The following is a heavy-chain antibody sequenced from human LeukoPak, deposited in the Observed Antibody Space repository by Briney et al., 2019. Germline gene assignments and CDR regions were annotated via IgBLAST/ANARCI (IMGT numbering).Heavy chain of an antibody. CDR3: ARGGRIAAAGTSC. CDR1: GYTFTSYY. V-gene: IGHV1-2*02. CDR2: INPNSGGT. D-gene: IGHD6-13*01. J-gene: IGHJ4*02. Sequence: ASVKVSCKGSGYTFTSYYMHWVRQAPGQGREWMGWINPNSGGTNYAQKFQGRVTMTRDTSISTAYMELSRLRSDDTAVYYCARGGRIAAAGTSCWGQGTLVTVSS.